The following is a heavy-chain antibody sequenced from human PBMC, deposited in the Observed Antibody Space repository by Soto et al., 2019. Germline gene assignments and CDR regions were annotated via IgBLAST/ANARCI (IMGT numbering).Heavy chain of an antibody. Sequence: ASVKVSCKASGYTFTGYYMHWVRQAPGQGLEWMGWINPNSGGTNYAQKFQGWVTMTRDASISTAYMELSRLRSDETAVYYCARGLLRDGSAYYYAMDGWGQGTPVTVTS. V-gene: IGHV1-2*04. J-gene: IGHJ6*02. CDR3: ARGLLRDGSAYYYAMDG. CDR2: INPNSGGT. D-gene: IGHD3-10*01. CDR1: GYTFTGYY.